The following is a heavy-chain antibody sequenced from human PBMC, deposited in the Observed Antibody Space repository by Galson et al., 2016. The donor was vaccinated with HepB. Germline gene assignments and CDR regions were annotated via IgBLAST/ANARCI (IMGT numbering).Heavy chain of an antibody. D-gene: IGHD6-6*01. CDR2: ISWNSGNI. CDR3: ARSARPYYYYHGMDV. J-gene: IGHJ6*02. Sequence: SLRLSCAASGLTFDTYAMHWVRQAPGKGLEWVSGISWNSGNIGYADSVKGRFTISRDNAKNSLYLQMNSLRAEDTALYYCARSARPYYYYHGMDVWGQGTTVTVSS. CDR1: GLTFDTYA. V-gene: IGHV3-9*01.